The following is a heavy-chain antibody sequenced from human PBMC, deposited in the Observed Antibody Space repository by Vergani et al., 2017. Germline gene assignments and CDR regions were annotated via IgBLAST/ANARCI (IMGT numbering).Heavy chain of an antibody. V-gene: IGHV1-69*02. CDR3: ARVVYSSSSPFDY. CDR1: GGTFSSYT. Sequence: QVQLVQSGAEVKKPGSSVKVSCKASGGTFSSYTISWVRQAPGQGLEWMGRIIPILGIANYAQKFQGRVTITADKSTSTAYMELSSLRSEDTAVYYCARVVYSSSSPFDYWGQGTLVTVSS. CDR2: IIPILGIA. D-gene: IGHD6-6*01. J-gene: IGHJ4*02.